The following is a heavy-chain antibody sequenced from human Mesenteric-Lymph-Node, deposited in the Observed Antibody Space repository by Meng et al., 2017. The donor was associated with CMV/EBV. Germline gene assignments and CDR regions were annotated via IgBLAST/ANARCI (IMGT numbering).Heavy chain of an antibody. V-gene: IGHV1-69*05. J-gene: IGHJ3*02. CDR2: IIPIFSTA. Sequence: SVKVSCKASGGTFSSYAISWVRQAPGQGLEWMGGIIPIFSTANYAQKFQGRVTITTDESTSTAYMELSSLRSEDTAVYYCARGGPIVVVPAWSDAFDIWGQGTMVTVSS. CDR3: ARGGPIVVVPAWSDAFDI. D-gene: IGHD2-2*01. CDR1: GGTFSSYA.